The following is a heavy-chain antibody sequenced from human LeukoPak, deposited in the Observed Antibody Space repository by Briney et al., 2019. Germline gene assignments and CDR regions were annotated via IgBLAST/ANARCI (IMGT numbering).Heavy chain of an antibody. Sequence: GGSLRLSCAASGFTFSSYSMNWVRQAPGKGLEWVSSISSSSSYIYYADSVKGRFTISRDNAKSSLYLQMNSLRAEDTAVYYCASMNYYDSSGYPDYWGQGTLVTVSS. CDR2: ISSSSSYI. CDR3: ASMNYYDSSGYPDY. J-gene: IGHJ4*02. D-gene: IGHD3-22*01. CDR1: GFTFSSYS. V-gene: IGHV3-21*01.